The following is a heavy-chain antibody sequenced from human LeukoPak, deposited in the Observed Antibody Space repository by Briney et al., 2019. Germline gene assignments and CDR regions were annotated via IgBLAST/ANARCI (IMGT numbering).Heavy chain of an antibody. CDR3: AREGDDSSGYYYYGMDV. Sequence: PSETLSLTWTVSGGSISSYYWSWIRQPPGKGLEWIGYIYYSGSTNYNPSLKSRVTISVDTSKNQFSLKLSSVTAAGTAVYYCAREGDDSSGYYYYGMDVWGQGTTVTVSS. V-gene: IGHV4-59*01. J-gene: IGHJ6*02. CDR2: IYYSGST. D-gene: IGHD3-22*01. CDR1: GGSISSYY.